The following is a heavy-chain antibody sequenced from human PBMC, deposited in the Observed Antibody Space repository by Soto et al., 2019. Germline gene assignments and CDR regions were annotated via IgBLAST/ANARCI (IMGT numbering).Heavy chain of an antibody. Sequence: GGSLRLSCAASGFTFSTYKMNWVRQAPGKGLEWISSISGSGFKKYYADSVKGRFTISRDNSKSTVYLELNNLSAEDTAVYHCAKNQGVELVPLATVDWFDPWGQGSVVTVSS. D-gene: IGHD1-26*01. CDR2: ISGSGFKK. V-gene: IGHV3-23*01. CDR3: AKNQGVELVPLATVDWFDP. J-gene: IGHJ5*02. CDR1: GFTFSTYK.